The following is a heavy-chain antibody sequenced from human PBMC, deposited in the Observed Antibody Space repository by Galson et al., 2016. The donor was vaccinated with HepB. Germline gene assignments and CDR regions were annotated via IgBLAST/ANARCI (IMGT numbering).Heavy chain of an antibody. Sequence: SVKVSCKASGYTFSSNGISWVRQAPGQGLEWMGWIKVYNDDTAYAQKFQGRVTMTTDTSTTTAYMELGSLRSDDTAVYYCARSGYFSGAACYSEGLDVRGQGTTVTVSS. J-gene: IGHJ6*02. CDR1: GYTFSSNG. V-gene: IGHV1-18*01. CDR2: IKVYNDDT. D-gene: IGHD2-15*01. CDR3: ARSGYFSGAACYSEGLDV.